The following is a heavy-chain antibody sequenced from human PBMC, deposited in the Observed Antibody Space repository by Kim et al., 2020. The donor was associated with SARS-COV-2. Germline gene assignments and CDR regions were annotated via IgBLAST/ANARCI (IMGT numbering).Heavy chain of an antibody. D-gene: IGHD4-4*01. CDR3: ARVWRFMTTVTTGRGGSDYFDY. V-gene: IGHV1-3*01. CDR1: GYTFTSYA. CDR2: INAGNGNT. J-gene: IGHJ4*02. Sequence: ASVKVSCKASGYTFTSYAMHWVRQAPGQRLEWMGWINAGNGNTKYSQKFQGRVTITRDTSASTAYMELSSLRSEDKAVYYCARVWRFMTTVTTGRGGSDYFDYWGQGTLVTVSS.